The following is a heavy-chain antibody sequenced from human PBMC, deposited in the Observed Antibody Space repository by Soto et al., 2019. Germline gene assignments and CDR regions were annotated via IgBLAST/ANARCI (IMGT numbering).Heavy chain of an antibody. CDR3: AKGAGGDSSGYYGLDAFDI. V-gene: IGHV3-23*01. D-gene: IGHD3-22*01. Sequence: GGSLRLSCAASGFTFSSHAMSWVRQAPGKGLEWVSAISGSGGSTYYADSVKGRFTISRDNSKNTLYLQMNSLRAEDTAVYYCAKGAGGDSSGYYGLDAFDIWGQGTMVTVSS. CDR1: GFTFSSHA. J-gene: IGHJ3*02. CDR2: ISGSGGST.